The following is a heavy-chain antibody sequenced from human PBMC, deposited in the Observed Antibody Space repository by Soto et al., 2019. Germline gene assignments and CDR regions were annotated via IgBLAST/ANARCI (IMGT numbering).Heavy chain of an antibody. Sequence: EVQLVESGGGLVKPGGSLRLSCTASGFTFSRYSMNWVRQAPGKGLEWISSITSTSSHIYYTDSLKGRFTVSRDNAKNSLYLQMNSRRAEDPAVYFCAREGPSLMTAMAAFDIWGQGTMVTVSS. CDR1: GFTFSRYS. V-gene: IGHV3-21*06. CDR3: AREGPSLMTAMAAFDI. D-gene: IGHD2-21*02. J-gene: IGHJ3*02. CDR2: ITSTSSHI.